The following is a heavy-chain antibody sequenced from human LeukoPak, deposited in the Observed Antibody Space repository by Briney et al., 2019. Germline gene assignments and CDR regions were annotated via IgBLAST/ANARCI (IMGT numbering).Heavy chain of an antibody. Sequence: SETLSLTCTVSGGSVSSGSYYWSWIRQPPGKGLEWIGYIYYSGSTNYNPSLKSRVTISVATSKNPLSLKLSSVTAADTAVYYCERGLGYCSSTSCYPYFDYWDQGTLVTVSS. CDR1: GGSVSSGSYY. CDR2: IYYSGST. V-gene: IGHV4-61*01. D-gene: IGHD2-2*01. J-gene: IGHJ4*02. CDR3: ERGLGYCSSTSCYPYFDY.